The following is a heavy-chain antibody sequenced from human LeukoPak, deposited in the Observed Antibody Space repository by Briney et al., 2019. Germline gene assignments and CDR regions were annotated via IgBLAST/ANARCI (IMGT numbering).Heavy chain of an antibody. CDR2: IYYSGST. D-gene: IGHD6-19*01. Sequence: SETLSLTCTVSGGSISSSSYYWSWIRQPPGKGLEWIGYIYYSGSTNYNPSLKSRVTISVDTSKNQFSLKLSSVTAVDTAVYYCARGIGWDAFDIWGQGTMVTVSS. CDR3: ARGIGWDAFDI. CDR1: GGSISSSSYY. V-gene: IGHV4-61*01. J-gene: IGHJ3*02.